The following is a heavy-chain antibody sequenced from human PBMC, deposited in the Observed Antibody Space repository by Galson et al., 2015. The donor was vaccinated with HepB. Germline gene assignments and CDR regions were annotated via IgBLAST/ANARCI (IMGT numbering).Heavy chain of an antibody. CDR2: IYWDDVR. CDR3: ARGGHGNRVSLFDP. CDR1: GFSLNDNAVG. J-gene: IGHJ5*02. V-gene: IGHV2-5*02. D-gene: IGHD1-14*01. Sequence: PALVKPTQTLTLTCTFSGFSLNDNAVGVAWIRQPPGKALEWLALIYWDDVRHYNPSLNNRLAINPDTSKNQVSLHLNSVTPEDTAVYYCARGGHGNRVSLFDPWGQGILVTVSS.